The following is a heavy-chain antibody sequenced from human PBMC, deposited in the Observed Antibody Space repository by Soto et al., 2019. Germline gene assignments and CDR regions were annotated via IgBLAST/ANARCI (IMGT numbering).Heavy chain of an antibody. CDR2: ISSSSSTI. CDR1: GFTFSSYS. V-gene: IGHV3-48*02. Sequence: GSLRLSCAASGFTFSSYSMNWVRQAPGKGLEWVSYISSSSSTIYYADSVKGRFTISRDNAKNSLYLQMNSLRDEDTAVYYCARADDFWSGFYGMDVWGQGTTVTVSS. CDR3: ARADDFWSGFYGMDV. D-gene: IGHD3-3*01. J-gene: IGHJ6*02.